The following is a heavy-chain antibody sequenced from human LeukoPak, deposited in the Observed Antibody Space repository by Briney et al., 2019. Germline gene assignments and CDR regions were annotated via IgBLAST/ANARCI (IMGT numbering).Heavy chain of an antibody. CDR1: GGSFSGYY. J-gene: IGHJ6*04. CDR2: INHSGST. V-gene: IGHV4-34*01. Sequence: SETLSLTCAVYGGSFSGYYWSCIRQAPGKGLEWIGEINHSGSTNQNPSLKSRVTISVDTTKNQFSLKLSSVTAADSAVYYCTRRAEQLSSYGMDVWGKGTTVTVSS. D-gene: IGHD5-18*01. CDR3: TRRAEQLSSYGMDV.